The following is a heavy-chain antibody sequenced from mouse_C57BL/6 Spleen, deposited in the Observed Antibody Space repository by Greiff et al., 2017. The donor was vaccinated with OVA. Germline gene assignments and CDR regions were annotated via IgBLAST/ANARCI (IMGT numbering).Heavy chain of an antibody. V-gene: IGHV1-39*01. J-gene: IGHJ1*03. D-gene: IGHD1-1*01. CDR3: ARWGELLRYFDV. CDR2: ITPNYGTT. Sequence: EVQLQQSGPELVKPGASVKISCKASGYSFTDYNMNWVKQSNGKSLEWIGVITPNYGTTSYNQKFKGKATLTVDPSSSTAYMQLNSLTSEDSAVYYCARWGELLRYFDVWGTGTTVTVSS. CDR1: GYSFTDYN.